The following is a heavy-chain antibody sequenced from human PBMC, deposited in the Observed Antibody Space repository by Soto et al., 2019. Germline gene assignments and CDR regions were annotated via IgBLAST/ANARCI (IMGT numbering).Heavy chain of an antibody. V-gene: IGHV3-30-3*01. CDR3: ARVESSYYDFWSGYLPSGFDP. Sequence: GGSLRLSCAASGVTFISYAMHWVRQATGKGLEWVAVISYDGSNKYYADSVKGRFTISRDNSKNTLYLQMNSLRAEDTAVYYCARVESSYYDFWSGYLPSGFDPWGQGTLVTVSS. CDR2: ISYDGSNK. D-gene: IGHD3-3*01. CDR1: GVTFISYA. J-gene: IGHJ5*02.